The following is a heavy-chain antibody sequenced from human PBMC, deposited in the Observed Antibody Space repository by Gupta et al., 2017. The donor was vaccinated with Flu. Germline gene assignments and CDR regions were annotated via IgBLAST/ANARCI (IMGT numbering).Heavy chain of an antibody. Sequence: TASGFKFGDYAMTWVRQAPGKGLEWVGFIRINLYGGEPEYDESLGGRFSFSRDDSNNIVYXQXHSLTIXDTSVYYCTGEMDGRSHYWGKGTLVTGSS. CDR2: IRINLYGGEP. CDR1: GFKFGDYA. D-gene: IGHD2-8*01. J-gene: IGHJ4*02. V-gene: IGHV3-49*04. CDR3: TGEMDGRSHY.